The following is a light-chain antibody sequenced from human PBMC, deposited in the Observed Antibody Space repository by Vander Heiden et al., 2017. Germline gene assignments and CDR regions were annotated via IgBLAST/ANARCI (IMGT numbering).Light chain of an antibody. V-gene: IGKV1-9*01. CDR1: QDVSRY. CDR2: SAS. Sequence: DIRLTQSPSFLSASVGDRATITCRASQDVSRYLAWYQQKPGKAPKLLIYSASTLQSGVPSRFSGSGSGTEFTLTISSLQPEDFATYYCQQSNSFPIYSFGPGSRVDFK. J-gene: IGKJ3*01. CDR3: QQSNSFPIYS.